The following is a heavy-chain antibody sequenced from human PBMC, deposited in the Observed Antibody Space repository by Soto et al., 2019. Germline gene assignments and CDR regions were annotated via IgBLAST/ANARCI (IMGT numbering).Heavy chain of an antibody. D-gene: IGHD6-19*01. V-gene: IGHV1-69*01. J-gene: IGHJ4*02. CDR1: GGTFSSYA. CDR3: ARDLGAGIAVAGSLGFDY. CDR2: INPIFCTA. Sequence: QVQLVQSGDEVKKPGSSVKVSCKASGGTFSSYAISWVRQAPGQGLEWMGGINPIFCTANNAQKFQGRVTITADESTSTAYMELSSLRSEDTDVYYCARDLGAGIAVAGSLGFDYWGQGTLVTVSS.